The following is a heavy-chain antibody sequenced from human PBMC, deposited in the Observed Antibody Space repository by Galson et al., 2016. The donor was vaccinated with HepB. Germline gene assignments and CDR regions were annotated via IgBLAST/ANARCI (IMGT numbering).Heavy chain of an antibody. D-gene: IGHD6-19*01. CDR2: IAHNGYI. J-gene: IGHJ4*02. Sequence: SETLSLTCTVSGVSVTTRGYYWGWIRQSPVRGLEWIATIAHNGYIYYNPSLQTRVSVERSTDHFSLRLRSATAADGAVYYCARHIAQQWQMKGFNSWGSGSVVTVSS. CDR1: GVSVTTRGYY. V-gene: IGHV4-39*01. CDR3: ARHIAQQWQMKGFNS.